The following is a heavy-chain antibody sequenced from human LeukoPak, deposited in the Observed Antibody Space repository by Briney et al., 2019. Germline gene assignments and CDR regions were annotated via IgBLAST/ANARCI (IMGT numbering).Heavy chain of an antibody. Sequence: ASVKVSCKASGYTFTGNYMHWVRQAPGQGLEWMGWIDPNRGGTDYAQKFQGRVTMTRDTSISTAYMELSRLKSDDTAIYYCARLGHGGGDYWGQGTLVTVSS. CDR3: ARLGHGGGDY. J-gene: IGHJ4*02. D-gene: IGHD2-15*01. CDR2: IDPNRGGT. CDR1: GYTFTGNY. V-gene: IGHV1-2*02.